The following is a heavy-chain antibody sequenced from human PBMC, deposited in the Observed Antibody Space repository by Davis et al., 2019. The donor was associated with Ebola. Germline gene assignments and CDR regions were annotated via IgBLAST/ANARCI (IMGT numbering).Heavy chain of an antibody. D-gene: IGHD3-10*01. V-gene: IGHV4-59*01. CDR3: ARDLLSGSSNWFDP. J-gene: IGHJ5*02. CDR1: GGSISSYY. Sequence: MPSETLSLTCTVSGGSISSYYWSWIRQPPGKGLERIGYVYYSGNTNYNPSLKSRVTISVDTSKNQFSLKLSSVTAADTAVYYCARDLLSGSSNWFDPWGQGTLVTVSS. CDR2: VYYSGNT.